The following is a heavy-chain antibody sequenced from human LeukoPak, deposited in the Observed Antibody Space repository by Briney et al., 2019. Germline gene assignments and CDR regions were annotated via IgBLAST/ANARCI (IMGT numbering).Heavy chain of an antibody. CDR3: ARGAVFPGASSLEDY. CDR1: GFTFSSYW. Sequence: QPGGSLRLSCAASGFTFSSYWMSWVRQAPGKGLEWVANIKQDGSEKYYVDSVKGRFTISRDNAKNSLYLQMNSLRAEDTAVYYCARGAVFPGASSLEDYWGQGTLVTVSS. CDR2: IKQDGSEK. D-gene: IGHD6-6*01. V-gene: IGHV3-7*01. J-gene: IGHJ4*02.